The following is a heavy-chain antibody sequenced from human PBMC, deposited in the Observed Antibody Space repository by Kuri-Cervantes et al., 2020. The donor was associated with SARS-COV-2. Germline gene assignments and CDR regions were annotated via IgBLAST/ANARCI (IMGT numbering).Heavy chain of an antibody. J-gene: IGHJ4*02. D-gene: IGHD6-6*01. CDR2: INPNSGGT. CDR3: SRDQVLWHSSPSVRFDY. Sequence: ASVKVSCKASGYTFTGYYMHWVRQAPGQGLEWMGWINPNSGGTNYAQKFQGRVTMTRDTSISTAYMELSRLRSDDTAVYYCSRDQVLWHSSPSVRFDYWGQGTLVTVSS. CDR1: GYTFTGYY. V-gene: IGHV1-2*02.